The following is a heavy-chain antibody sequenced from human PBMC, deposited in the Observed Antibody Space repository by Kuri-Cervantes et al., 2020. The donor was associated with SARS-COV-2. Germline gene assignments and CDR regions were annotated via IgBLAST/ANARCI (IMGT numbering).Heavy chain of an antibody. D-gene: IGHD1-26*01. Sequence: GESLKISCAASGCAFRSYGMHWVRQAPGKGLEWVAVTSFDENNKRYADSVKGRFSISRDNSKNTLYLQMNSLKVEDTAVYYCAKDLWEWERFYFYGMDVWGQGTTVTVSS. CDR3: AKDLWEWERFYFYGMDV. CDR2: TSFDENNK. V-gene: IGHV3-30*18. CDR1: GCAFRSYG. J-gene: IGHJ6*02.